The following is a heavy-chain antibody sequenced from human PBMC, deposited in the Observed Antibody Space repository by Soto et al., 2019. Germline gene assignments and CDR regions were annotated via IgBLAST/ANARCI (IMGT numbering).Heavy chain of an antibody. Sequence: QVQLVQSGAEVKKPGSSVKVSCKASGGTFSSYAISWVRQAPGQGLEWMGGIIPIFGTANYAQKFQGRVTITADESTSKAYMELSSLRSEDTAVYYCARASHDYGDYVAVYWGQGTLVTVSS. CDR1: GGTFSSYA. CDR2: IIPIFGTA. J-gene: IGHJ4*02. CDR3: ARASHDYGDYVAVY. D-gene: IGHD4-17*01. V-gene: IGHV1-69*01.